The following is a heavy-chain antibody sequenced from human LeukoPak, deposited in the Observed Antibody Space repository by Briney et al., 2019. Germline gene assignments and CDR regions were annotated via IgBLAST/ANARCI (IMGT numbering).Heavy chain of an antibody. V-gene: IGHV4-39*01. CDR3: ARRSQTTAGRGIDY. D-gene: IGHD6-13*01. CDR1: GGSISSYY. Sequence: ETLSLTCTVSGGSISSYYWGWIRQPPGKGLEWIGSIYYSGSTYYNPSLKSRVTISVDTSKNQFSLKLSSVTAADTAVFYCARRSQTTAGRGIDYWGQGTLVTVSS. J-gene: IGHJ4*02. CDR2: IYYSGST.